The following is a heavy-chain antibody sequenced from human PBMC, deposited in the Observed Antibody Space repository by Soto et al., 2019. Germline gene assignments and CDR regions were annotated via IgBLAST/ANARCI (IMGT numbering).Heavy chain of an antibody. D-gene: IGHD6-13*01. V-gene: IGHV3-48*01. J-gene: IGHJ6*02. Sequence: GSLRLSCAASGFTFSSYSMNWVRQAPGKGLEWVSYISSSSSTIYYADSVKGRFTISRDNAKNSLYLQMNSLRAEDTAVYYCAKNIPRSSSWYYYYYGMDVWGQGTTVTVSS. CDR3: AKNIPRSSSWYYYYYGMDV. CDR2: ISSSSSTI. CDR1: GFTFSSYS.